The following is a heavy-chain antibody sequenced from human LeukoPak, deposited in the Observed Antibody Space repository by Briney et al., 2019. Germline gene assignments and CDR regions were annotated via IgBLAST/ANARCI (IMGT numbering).Heavy chain of an antibody. CDR3: ARRTGATQPYFDY. D-gene: IGHD1-26*01. CDR2: IYPGDSDT. J-gene: IGHJ4*02. V-gene: IGHV5-51*01. CDR1: GYSFTSYW. Sequence: GESLKISCKGSGYSFTSYWIGWVRQMPGKGLEWMGIIYPGDSDTRYNPSFQGQVTISADKSITTAYLQWSSLKASDTAMYYCARRTGATQPYFDYWGQGTLVTVSA.